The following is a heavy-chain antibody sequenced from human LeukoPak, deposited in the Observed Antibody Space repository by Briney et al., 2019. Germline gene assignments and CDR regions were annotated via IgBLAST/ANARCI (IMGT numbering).Heavy chain of an antibody. CDR2: ISSRGSKI. CDR3: ARGGLPKPFDY. V-gene: IGHV3-48*03. Sequence: GGSLRLSCAASVFTFSSYEMNWVRQAPGKGLEWVSYISSRGSKIYYADSVKGRFTISRDNAKNSLYLQMNSLRAEDTAVYYCARGGLPKPFDYWGQGTVVTVSS. J-gene: IGHJ4*02. CDR1: VFTFSSYE. D-gene: IGHD1-14*01.